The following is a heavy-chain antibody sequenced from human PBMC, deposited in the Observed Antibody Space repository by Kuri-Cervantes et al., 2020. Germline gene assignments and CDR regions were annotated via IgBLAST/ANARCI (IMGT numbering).Heavy chain of an antibody. CDR2: INPNSGGA. D-gene: IGHD6-19*01. CDR1: GYTFTDYY. CDR3: ARDGGIAVNYFDY. J-gene: IGHJ4*02. V-gene: IGHV1-2*02. Sequence: ASVKVSCKASGYTFTDYYMHWVRLAPGQGLEWMGWINPNSGGADYAQKFQGRVTMTRDTSTSTAYMELRSLRSDDTAVYYCARDGGIAVNYFDYWGQGTLVTVSS.